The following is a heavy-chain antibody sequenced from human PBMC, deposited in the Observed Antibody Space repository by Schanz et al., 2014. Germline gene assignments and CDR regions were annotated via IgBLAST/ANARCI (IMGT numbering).Heavy chain of an antibody. CDR1: GFTFRDYY. Sequence: VQLLESGGGLVQPGGSLRLSCAASGFTFRDYYMSWIRQAPGKGLEWVSYISGTTTYTNYADSVKGRFTISRDNAKNSVSLQMRRLRVEDTAVYYCASGVHVSSLQKGLQFWGRGTLVIVSS. CDR3: ASGVHVSSLQKGLQF. CDR2: ISGTTTYT. V-gene: IGHV3-11*03. D-gene: IGHD3-10*01. J-gene: IGHJ1*01.